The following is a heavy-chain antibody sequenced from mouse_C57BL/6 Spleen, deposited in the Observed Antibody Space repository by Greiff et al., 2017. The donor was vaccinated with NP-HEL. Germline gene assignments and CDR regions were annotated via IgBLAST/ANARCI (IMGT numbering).Heavy chain of an antibody. D-gene: IGHD1-1*01. CDR1: GYTFTSYT. J-gene: IGHJ1*03. CDR2: INPSSGYT. V-gene: IGHV1-4*01. CDR3: ARSGYGSRWYFDV. Sequence: QVQLKQPGPELARPGASVKISCKASGYTFTSYTMHWVKQRPVHGLEWIGYINPSSGYTKYNQKFKDKATLTADKSSSTAYMQLSSLTSADSAVYYCARSGYGSRWYFDVWGTGTTVTVS.